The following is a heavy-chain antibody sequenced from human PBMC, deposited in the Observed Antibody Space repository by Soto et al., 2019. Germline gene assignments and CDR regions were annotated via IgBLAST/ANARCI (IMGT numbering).Heavy chain of an antibody. CDR1: GGTFSSYA. D-gene: IGHD6-13*01. V-gene: IGHV1-69*13. CDR2: IIPIFGTA. J-gene: IGHJ6*01. Sequence: ASVKVSCKASGGTFSSYAISWVRQAPGQGLEWMGGIIPIFGTANYAQKFQGRVTITADESTSTAYMELSSLRSEDTAVYYCARDSPVYSSSPYGMDVWGQGTTVTVS. CDR3: ARDSPVYSSSPYGMDV.